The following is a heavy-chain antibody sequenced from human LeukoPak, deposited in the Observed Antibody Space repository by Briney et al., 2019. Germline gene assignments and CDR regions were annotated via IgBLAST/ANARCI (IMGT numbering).Heavy chain of an antibody. Sequence: GESLKISCEGSGYSFSTYWIAWVRQKPGKGLEWMGIIYPGDSDTRYSPSFQGQVTISADKSISTAYLQWSSLKASDTAMYYCARVGYEFDYWGQGTLVTVSS. CDR2: IYPGDSDT. D-gene: IGHD2-2*01. CDR3: ARVGYEFDY. J-gene: IGHJ4*02. V-gene: IGHV5-51*01. CDR1: GYSFSTYW.